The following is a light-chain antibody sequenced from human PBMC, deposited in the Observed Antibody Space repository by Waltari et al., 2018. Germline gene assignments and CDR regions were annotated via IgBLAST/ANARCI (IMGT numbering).Light chain of an antibody. CDR2: GAS. V-gene: IGKV3-20*01. Sequence: EIVLTQSPGTLSLSPGGRATLTYRARPSGTTNYLAWYQQKPGQAPRLIMFGASTRTRGLPARFSGSGSGTDFTLTISRLEPEDFAVYYCQKYCASPRTFGQGTKVEIK. J-gene: IGKJ1*01. CDR1: PSGTTNY. CDR3: QKYCASPRT.